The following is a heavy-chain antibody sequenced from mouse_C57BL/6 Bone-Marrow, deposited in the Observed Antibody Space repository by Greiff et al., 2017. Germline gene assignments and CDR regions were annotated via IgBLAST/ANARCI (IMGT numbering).Heavy chain of an antibody. CDR1: GYSFTDYN. V-gene: IGHV1-22*01. Sequence: VQLQQSGPELVKPGASVKMSCKASGYSFTDYNMHWVKQSNGKSLEWIGYINPNNGGTSYNQKFKGKATLTVNKSSSTAYMQLHSLTSEDSAVYYCARSHSSGNSIDYWGQGTTLTVSS. D-gene: IGHD1-1*01. CDR3: ARSHSSGNSIDY. CDR2: INPNNGGT. J-gene: IGHJ2*01.